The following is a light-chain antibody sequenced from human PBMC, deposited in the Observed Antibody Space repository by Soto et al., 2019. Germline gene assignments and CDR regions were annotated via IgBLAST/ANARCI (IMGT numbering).Light chain of an antibody. CDR1: QSVYHN. CDR3: QHYISSPRT. Sequence: EIVMTQSPATLSVSPGDSVTLSCRASQSVYHNLAWYQQKPGQAPRLLIYDVSTRATGIPARFSGSGSGTDFTLTISSLQSEDFAVYYCQHYISSPRTFGQGTKVEIK. J-gene: IGKJ1*01. V-gene: IGKV3-15*01. CDR2: DVS.